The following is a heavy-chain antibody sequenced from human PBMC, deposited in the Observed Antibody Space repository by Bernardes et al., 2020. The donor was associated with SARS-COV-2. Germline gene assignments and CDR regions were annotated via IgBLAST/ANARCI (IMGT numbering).Heavy chain of an antibody. CDR2: IDWDDDK. CDR3: ARTSYDFWSGSGGEYGMDV. J-gene: IGHJ6*02. CDR1: GFSLSTSGMC. Sequence: SGPTLVKPTQTLTLTCTFSGFSLSTSGMCVSWIRQPPGKALEWLARIDWDDDKYYSTSLKTRLTISKDTSKNQVVLTMTNMDPVDTATYYCARTSYDFWSGSGGEYGMDVWGQGTTVTVSS. V-gene: IGHV2-70*11. D-gene: IGHD3-3*01.